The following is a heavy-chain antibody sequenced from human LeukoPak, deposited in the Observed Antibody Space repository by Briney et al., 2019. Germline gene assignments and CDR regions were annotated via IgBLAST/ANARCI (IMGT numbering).Heavy chain of an antibody. CDR3: ARGGGNSVHSTSWDY. CDR2: INHSGST. V-gene: IGHV4-34*01. Sequence: SETLSLTCAVYGGSFSGYYWSWIRQPPGKGLEWIGEINHSGSTNYNPSLKSRVTISVDTSKNQFSLKLSSVTAADTAVYYCARGGGNSVHSTSWDYWGQGTLVTVSS. J-gene: IGHJ4*02. CDR1: GGSFSGYY. D-gene: IGHD4-23*01.